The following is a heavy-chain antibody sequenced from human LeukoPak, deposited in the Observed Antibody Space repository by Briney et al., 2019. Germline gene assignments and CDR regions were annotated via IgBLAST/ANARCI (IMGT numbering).Heavy chain of an antibody. CDR1: GFTFSSYG. Sequence: GGSLRLSCAASGFTFSSYGMHWVRQAPGKGLEWMAVIWYDGSNKYYADSVKGRFTISRDNSKNTLYLQMNSLRAEDTAVYYCARDPVTYYYDSSGYYYPFDYWGQGTLVTVSS. D-gene: IGHD3-22*01. V-gene: IGHV3-33*01. CDR3: ARDPVTYYYDSSGYYYPFDY. CDR2: IWYDGSNK. J-gene: IGHJ4*02.